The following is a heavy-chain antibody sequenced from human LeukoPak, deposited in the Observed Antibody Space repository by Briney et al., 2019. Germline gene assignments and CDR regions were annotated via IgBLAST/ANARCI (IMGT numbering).Heavy chain of an antibody. CDR3: ARDRRDCSGGSCYFGAFDI. Sequence: GGSLRLSCAASGFTFSSYGMSWVRQAPGKGLEWVSSISSSSSYIYYADSVKGRFTISRDNAENSLYLQMNSLRAEDTAVYYCARDRRDCSGGSCYFGAFDIWGQGTMVTVSS. V-gene: IGHV3-21*04. CDR2: ISSSSSYI. D-gene: IGHD2-15*01. CDR1: GFTFSSYG. J-gene: IGHJ3*02.